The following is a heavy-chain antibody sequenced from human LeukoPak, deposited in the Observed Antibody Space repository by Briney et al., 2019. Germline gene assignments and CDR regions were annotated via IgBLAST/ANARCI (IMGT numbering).Heavy chain of an antibody. CDR3: ARFWSGYEQRIDY. CDR1: GGSISSYY. D-gene: IGHD3-3*01. Sequence: KSSETLSLTCTVSGGSISSYYWSWIRQPPGKGLEWIGYIYYSGSTNYNPSLKSRVTISVDTSKNQFSLKLSSVTAADTAVYYCARFWSGYEQRIDYWGQGTLVTVSS. J-gene: IGHJ4*02. V-gene: IGHV4-59*12. CDR2: IYYSGST.